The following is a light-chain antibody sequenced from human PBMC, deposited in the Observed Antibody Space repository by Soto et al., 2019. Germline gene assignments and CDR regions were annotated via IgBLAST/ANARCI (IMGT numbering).Light chain of an antibody. V-gene: IGKV3-20*01. J-gene: IGKJ1*01. CDR3: QQYGSSPWT. Sequence: ALTPSPGTLSLSPVARATLSCRASQNIANDYLTWYQQKPGQAPRVLIYDASTRATGIPDRFSGSGSGTDFTLTISRLEPEDFAMYYCQQYGSSPWTFGQGTRWIS. CDR2: DAS. CDR1: QNIANDY.